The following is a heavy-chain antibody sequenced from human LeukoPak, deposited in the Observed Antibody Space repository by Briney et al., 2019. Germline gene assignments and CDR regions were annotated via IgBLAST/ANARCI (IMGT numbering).Heavy chain of an antibody. CDR1: GFTFSNYA. V-gene: IGHV3-23*01. CDR3: AKEATLGSGYYDY. CDR2: ISGSGHST. Sequence: GGSLRLSCAASGFTFSNYAMSWVRQAPGKGLEWVSDISGSGHSTFYADSVKGRFTISRDNFKNTLYLQVNSLRAEDTAVYYCAKEATLGSGYYDYWGQGTLVTVSS. D-gene: IGHD3-10*01. J-gene: IGHJ4*02.